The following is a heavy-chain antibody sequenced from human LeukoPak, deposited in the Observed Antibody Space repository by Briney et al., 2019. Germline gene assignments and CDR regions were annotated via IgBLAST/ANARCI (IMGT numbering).Heavy chain of an antibody. V-gene: IGHV3-53*01. J-gene: IGHJ4*02. CDR3: ARYYGSGSSNAPFDY. CDR1: GFTVSSNY. D-gene: IGHD3-10*01. CDR2: IYSGGST. Sequence: PGGSLRLSCAASGFTVSSNYMSWVRQAPGKGLEWVSVIYSGGSTYYADSVKGRFTISRDNSKNTLYLQMNSLRAEDTAVYYCARYYGSGSSNAPFDYWGQGTLVTVSS.